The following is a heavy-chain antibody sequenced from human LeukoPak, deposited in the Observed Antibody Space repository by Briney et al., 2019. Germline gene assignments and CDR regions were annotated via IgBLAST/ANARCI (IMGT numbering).Heavy chain of an antibody. CDR1: GGSISSYY. V-gene: IGHV4-59*01. CDR3: AGDTANFDY. Sequence: NSSENLSLTCTVSGGSISSYYWSWIPPPPGKGLEWIGYIYYSGSTNYNPSLKSRVTISVDTSKNQFSLKLSSVTAADTAVYYCAGDTANFDYWGQGTLVTVSS. CDR2: IYYSGST. J-gene: IGHJ4*02. D-gene: IGHD5-18*01.